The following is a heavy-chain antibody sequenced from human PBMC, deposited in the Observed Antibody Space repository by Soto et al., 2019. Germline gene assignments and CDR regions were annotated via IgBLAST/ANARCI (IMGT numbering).Heavy chain of an antibody. J-gene: IGHJ6*02. CDR3: AKDLQYVDYVPLHFYGMDV. CDR2: ISWNSGTI. Sequence: GGSLRLSCAASGFTFDDYAMHWVRQAPGKGLEWVSGISWNSGTIGYADSVKGRFTISRDNAKNSLYLQMNSLRAEDTALYYCAKDLQYVDYVPLHFYGMDVWGQGTTVTVSS. D-gene: IGHD4-17*01. V-gene: IGHV3-9*01. CDR1: GFTFDDYA.